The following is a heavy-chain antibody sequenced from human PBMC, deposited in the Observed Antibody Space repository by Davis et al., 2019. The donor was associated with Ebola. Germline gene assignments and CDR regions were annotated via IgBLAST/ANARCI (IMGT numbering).Heavy chain of an antibody. J-gene: IGHJ4*02. CDR3: ARDLKATVVRKCFGN. CDR2: ISVSGDRT. D-gene: IGHD4-23*01. V-gene: IGHV3-23*01. CDR1: GFTFSDYA. Sequence: PGGSLRLSCTASGFTFSDYAINWVRQAPGNGMEWVAVISVSGDRTYYADSAKGRFTISRDRSTKTVHLQMNSVRAEDTAVYDCARDLKATVVRKCFGNWGQGTPVTVSS.